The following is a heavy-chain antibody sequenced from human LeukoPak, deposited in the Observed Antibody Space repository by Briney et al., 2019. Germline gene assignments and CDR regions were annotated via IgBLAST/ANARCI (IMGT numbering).Heavy chain of an antibody. V-gene: IGHV3-23*01. CDR3: ARDRRLWNMDV. CDR1: GFTFSSYA. CDR2: ISGSGGST. D-gene: IGHD4/OR15-4a*01. J-gene: IGHJ6*03. Sequence: TGGSLRLSCAASGFTFSSYAMSWVRQAPGKGPEWVSAISGSGGSTYYADSVKGRFTISRDNAKNTLYLQMNSLRAEDTAVYYCARDRRLWNMDVWGTGTTVTISS.